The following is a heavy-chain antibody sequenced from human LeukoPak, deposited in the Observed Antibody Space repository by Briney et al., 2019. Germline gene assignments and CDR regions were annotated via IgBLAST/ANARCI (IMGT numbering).Heavy chain of an antibody. CDR1: GSTFSTYA. J-gene: IGHJ5*02. Sequence: PGGSLRLSCVASGSTFSTYAMNWVRQAPGKRLEWVSAISGSDGSTSYVDSMKGRFTISRDNSKNTLYLQMNSLRAEDTAVYYCANFERTVAGPYNWFDPWGQGTLVTVSS. CDR3: ANFERTVAGPYNWFDP. D-gene: IGHD6-19*01. CDR2: ISGSDGST. V-gene: IGHV3-23*01.